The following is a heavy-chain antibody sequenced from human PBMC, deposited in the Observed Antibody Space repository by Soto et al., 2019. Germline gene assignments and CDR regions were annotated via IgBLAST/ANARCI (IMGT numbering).Heavy chain of an antibody. D-gene: IGHD2-15*01. CDR3: ANLVAATLRWFDP. V-gene: IGHV4-34*01. CDR2: INHSGST. CDR1: GGSFSGYY. J-gene: IGHJ5*02. Sequence: QVQLQQWGAGLLKPSETLSLTCAVYGGSFSGYYWSWIRQPPGKGLAWIGEINHSGSTNYNPSLKSRVTISVDTSKNQFSLKLSSVTAADTAVYYCANLVAATLRWFDPWGQGTLVTVSS.